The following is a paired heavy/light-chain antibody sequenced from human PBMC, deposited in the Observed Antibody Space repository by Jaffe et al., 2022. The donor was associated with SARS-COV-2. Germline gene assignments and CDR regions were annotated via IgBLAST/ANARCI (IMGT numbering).Light chain of an antibody. CDR3: QQYYDTPFT. J-gene: IGKJ3*01. Sequence: DIVMTQSPDSLAVSLGERASINCKSSQSVLYSSNNNNYLAWYQQKPGQPPKLLIYWASTRESGVPDRFSGSGSGTDFTLTISSLQAEDVAVYYCQQYYDTPFTFGPGTKVDIK. CDR2: WAS. V-gene: IGKV4-1*01. CDR1: QSVLYSSNNNNY.
Heavy chain of an antibody. J-gene: IGHJ4*02. V-gene: IGHV4-39*01. CDR3: ARHLQKYHWKFYFDH. Sequence: QLQLQESGPGLVKPAETLSLTCSVSGGSISSDNCYWGWIRQPPGKGLEWIASIYHSGTISDNPSLKSRVAVSVDTSKNQFSLKLSSVTAADTAVYYCARHLQKYHWKFYFDHWGQGTLVTVSS. CDR1: GGSISSDNCY. CDR2: IYHSGTI. D-gene: IGHD1-20*01.